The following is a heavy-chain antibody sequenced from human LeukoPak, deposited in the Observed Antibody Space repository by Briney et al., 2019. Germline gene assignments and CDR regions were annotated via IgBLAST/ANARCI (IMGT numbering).Heavy chain of an antibody. CDR3: ARDSDSSGWLDYYMDV. CDR2: ISSSGDYI. J-gene: IGHJ6*03. D-gene: IGHD6-19*01. Sequence: GGSLRLSCAASGFTFSSYSMNWVRQAPGKGLEWVSSISSSGDYIYYADSVRGRFTSSRDNARNSLSLQVNSLRAEDTAIYYCARDSDSSGWLDYYMDVWGKGTTVTISS. CDR1: GFTFSSYS. V-gene: IGHV3-21*01.